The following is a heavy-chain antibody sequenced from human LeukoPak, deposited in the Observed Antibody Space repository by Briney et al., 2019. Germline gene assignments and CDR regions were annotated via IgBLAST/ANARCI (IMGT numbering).Heavy chain of an antibody. J-gene: IGHJ4*02. CDR3: ARGDDYGGAWYYFDC. D-gene: IGHD4-23*01. V-gene: IGHV3-53*01. CDR1: GVTFSAYW. CDR2: IYSAGNT. Sequence: GGSLRLSCAASGVTFSAYWMTWVRQPPGQGPEWVSVIYSAGNTYYADSVKGRFTISRDNSKNTVYLQMNSLRAEDTAVYYCARGDDYGGAWYYFDCWGQGTLVTVSS.